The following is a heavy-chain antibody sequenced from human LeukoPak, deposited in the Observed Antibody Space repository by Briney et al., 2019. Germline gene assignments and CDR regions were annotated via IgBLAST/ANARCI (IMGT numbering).Heavy chain of an antibody. CDR2: TRNIANSYTT. J-gene: IGHJ3*02. D-gene: IGHD3-22*01. CDR3: ARENEARYYYDSSGYSDAFDI. CDR1: GFTFSDHY. V-gene: IGHV3-72*01. Sequence: PGGSLRLSCAASGFTFSDHYMDWVRQAPGKGLEWVGRTRNIANSYTTEYAASVNGSFTISRDDSKNSLYLQMNSLKTEDTAVYYCARENEARYYYDSSGYSDAFDIWGQGTMVTVSP.